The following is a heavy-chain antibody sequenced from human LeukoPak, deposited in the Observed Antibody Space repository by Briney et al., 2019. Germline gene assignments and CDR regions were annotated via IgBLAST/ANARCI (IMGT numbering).Heavy chain of an antibody. V-gene: IGHV4-39*07. Sequence: SETLSLTCTVSGGSISSRSYYWGWIRQPPGKGLEWIGGIYYSGSTYYNPSLKSRVTMSVDTSKNQFSLKLSSVTAADTAVYYCARLVVVPAATRLNWFDPWGQGTLVTVSS. CDR3: ARLVVVPAATRLNWFDP. CDR2: IYYSGST. J-gene: IGHJ5*02. D-gene: IGHD2-2*01. CDR1: GGSISSRSYY.